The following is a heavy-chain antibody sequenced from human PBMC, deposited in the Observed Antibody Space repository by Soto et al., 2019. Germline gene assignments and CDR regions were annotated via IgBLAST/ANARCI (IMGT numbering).Heavy chain of an antibody. CDR2: INHSGNT. Sequence: SATLALTCAVYGDSFSGYYWSWIRQSPGKGLEWVGEINHSGNTNYNPSRKSRVSISIDKAKNQFSLNLTSMTAADTAFYYCARSSSGWYKGSFDYWGLGTLVTVSS. J-gene: IGHJ4*02. D-gene: IGHD6-19*01. CDR1: GDSFSGYY. CDR3: ARSSSGWYKGSFDY. V-gene: IGHV4-34*01.